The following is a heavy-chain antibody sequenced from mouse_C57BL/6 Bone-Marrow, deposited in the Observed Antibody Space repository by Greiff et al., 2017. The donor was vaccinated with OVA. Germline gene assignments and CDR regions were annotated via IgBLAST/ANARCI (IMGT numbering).Heavy chain of an antibody. CDR1: GYSITSDY. Sequence: EVKLQESGPGLAKPSQTLSLTCSVTGYSITSDYWNWIRKFPGNKLEYMGYISYSGSTYYNPSLKSRISITRDTSKNQYYLQLNSVTTEDTATYYCASYYGNYVRLAWFAYWGQGTLVTVSA. V-gene: IGHV3-8*01. CDR3: ASYYGNYVRLAWFAY. CDR2: ISYSGST. D-gene: IGHD2-10*01. J-gene: IGHJ3*01.